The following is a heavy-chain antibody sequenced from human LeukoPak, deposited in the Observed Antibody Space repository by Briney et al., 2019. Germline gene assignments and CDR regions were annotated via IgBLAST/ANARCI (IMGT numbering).Heavy chain of an antibody. CDR1: GGSFSGYY. CDR2: INHSGST. CDR3: ARSSSGWFLDY. V-gene: IGHV4-34*01. Sequence: SETLSLTCAVYGGSFSGYYWSWIRQPPGKGLEWIGEINHSGSTNYNPSLKSRVTISVDTSKNQFSLKLSSVTAADTAVYYCARSSSGWFLDYSGQGTLVTVST. J-gene: IGHJ4*02. D-gene: IGHD6-19*01.